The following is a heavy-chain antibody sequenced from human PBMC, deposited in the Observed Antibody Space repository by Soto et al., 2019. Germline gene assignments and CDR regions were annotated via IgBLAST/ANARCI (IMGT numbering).Heavy chain of an antibody. D-gene: IGHD1-20*01. J-gene: IGHJ4*02. CDR1: GFTFSSYA. CDR2: ISGSGGST. V-gene: IGHV3-23*01. CDR3: ARATYNWNYFDY. Sequence: LRLSCAASGFTFSSYAMSWVRQAPGKGLEWVSAISGSGGSTYYADSVKGRFTISRDNSKNTLYLQMNSLRAEDTAVYYCARATYNWNYFDYWGQGTLVTVSS.